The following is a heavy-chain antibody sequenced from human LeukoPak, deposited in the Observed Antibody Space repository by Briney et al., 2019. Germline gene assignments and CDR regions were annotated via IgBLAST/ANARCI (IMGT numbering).Heavy chain of an antibody. J-gene: IGHJ4*02. D-gene: IGHD5-12*01. CDR2: IYPADSDT. Sequence: GESLKISCKCSGFSFTSYWIAWVRQMPGKGLEWMGIIYPADSDTRYSPSFQGQVTISADTSITTAYLQWSSLQASDTAMYYCAIGGASGYYYFNSWGQGTLVTVSS. CDR1: GFSFTSYW. CDR3: AIGGASGYYYFNS. V-gene: IGHV5-51*01.